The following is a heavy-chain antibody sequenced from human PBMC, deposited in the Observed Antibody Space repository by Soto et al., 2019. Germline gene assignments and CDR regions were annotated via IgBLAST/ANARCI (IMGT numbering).Heavy chain of an antibody. V-gene: IGHV4-59*01. Sequence: SETLSLTCTVSGGSISSYYWSWIRQPPGKGLEWIGYIYYSGSTNYNPSLKSRVTISVDTSKNQFSLKLSSVTAADTAVYYCARDHIGSFDYWGQGTLVTVSS. CDR1: GGSISSYY. J-gene: IGHJ4*02. CDR3: ARDHIGSFDY. CDR2: IYYSGST. D-gene: IGHD5-12*01.